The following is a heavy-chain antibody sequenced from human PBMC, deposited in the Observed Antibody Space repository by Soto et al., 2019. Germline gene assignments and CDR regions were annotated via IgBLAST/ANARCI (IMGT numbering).Heavy chain of an antibody. D-gene: IGHD6-19*01. CDR3: AKDMPPYSSGWYYFDS. V-gene: IGHV3-9*01. CDR1: GFTFDDYA. Sequence: GGSLRLSCAASGFTFDDYAMHWVRQTPGKGLEWVSGISWNSGSIDYADSVKGRFTISRDNAKNSLYLQMNSLRPEDTALYYCAKDMPPYSSGWYYFDSWGQGTLVTVS. CDR2: ISWNSGSI. J-gene: IGHJ4*02.